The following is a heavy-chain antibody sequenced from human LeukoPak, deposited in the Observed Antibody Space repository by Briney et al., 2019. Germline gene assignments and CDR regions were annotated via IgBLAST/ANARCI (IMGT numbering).Heavy chain of an antibody. D-gene: IGHD4-11*01. Sequence: SETLSLTCTVSGGSISSGGYYWSWIRQHPVKGLEWIGYIYYSGSTYYNPSLKSRVTISVDTSKNQFSLKLSSVTAADTAVYYCARALQQDYYYGMDVWGQGTTVTVSS. CDR3: ARALQQDYYYGMDV. CDR2: IYYSGST. J-gene: IGHJ6*02. V-gene: IGHV4-31*03. CDR1: GGSISSGGYY.